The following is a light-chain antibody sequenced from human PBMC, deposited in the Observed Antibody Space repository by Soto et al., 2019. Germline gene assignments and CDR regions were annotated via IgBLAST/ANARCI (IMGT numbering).Light chain of an antibody. CDR1: QGISSY. CDR2: AAS. CDR3: QQLNSYPRT. Sequence: IQLTQSPSSLSASVGDRVTITCRSSQGISSYLAWYQQKPGKAPKLLIYAASTLQSGVPSRFSGSGSGTDFTLTISSLQPEDFATYCCQQLNSYPRTSGQGTKVEIK. J-gene: IGKJ1*01. V-gene: IGKV1-9*01.